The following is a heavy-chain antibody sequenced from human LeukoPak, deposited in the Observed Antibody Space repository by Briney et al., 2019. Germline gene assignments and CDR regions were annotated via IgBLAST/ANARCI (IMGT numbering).Heavy chain of an antibody. Sequence: GGSLRLSCAASGFTFSSYGMHWVRQAPGKGLEWVAVIWYDGSNKYYADSMKGRFTISRDNSKNTLYLQMNSLRAEDTAVYYCARGYYYGSGSYYPDYWGQGTLVTVSS. CDR3: ARGYYYGSGSYYPDY. CDR1: GFTFSSYG. CDR2: IWYDGSNK. J-gene: IGHJ4*02. V-gene: IGHV3-33*01. D-gene: IGHD3-10*01.